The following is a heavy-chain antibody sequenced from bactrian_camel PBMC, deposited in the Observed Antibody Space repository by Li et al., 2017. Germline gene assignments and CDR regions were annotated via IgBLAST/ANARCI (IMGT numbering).Heavy chain of an antibody. V-gene: IGHV3S6*01. CDR3: ARSFKKDSSY. CDR1: GFPFSISL. Sequence: VQLVESGGDLVQPGGSLRLSCVAASGFPFSISLIRWVRQAPGKGLEWVSSILSDGSNTVYADSAKGRFTISRDNAKNMVSLQMFNLKPEDTAVYYCARSFKKDSSYWGQGTQVTVS. J-gene: IGHJ4*01. CDR2: ILSDGSNT. D-gene: IGHD5*01.